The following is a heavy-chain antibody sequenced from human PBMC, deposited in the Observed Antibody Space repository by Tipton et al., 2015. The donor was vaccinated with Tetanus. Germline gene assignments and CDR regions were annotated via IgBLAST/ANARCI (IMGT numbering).Heavy chain of an antibody. V-gene: IGHV3-11*04. J-gene: IGHJ4*02. CDR3: AREQSGSYAVFDY. CDR1: GFTFSNNY. D-gene: IGHD3-16*01. Sequence: SLRLSCAASGFTFSNNYMSWIRQAPGKGLEWISYITGGGTSTFYADSVRGRFTISRDNAKKSLFLQMNSLRDEDTAVYYCAREQSGSYAVFDYWGQGALATVSS. CDR2: ITGGGTST.